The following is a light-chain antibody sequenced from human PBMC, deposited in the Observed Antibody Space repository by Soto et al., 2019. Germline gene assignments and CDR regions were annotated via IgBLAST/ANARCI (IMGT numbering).Light chain of an antibody. J-gene: IGKJ2*01. CDR1: QSVSSSY. V-gene: IGKV3-20*01. CDR3: QQYDNWPPYT. CDR2: GAS. Sequence: EIVLTQSPGTLSLSPGERATLSCRASQSVSSSYLAWYQQKPGQAPRLLIYGASSRATGIPARFSGSGSGTEFSLTISSLQSEDVAVYYCQQYDNWPPYTFGQGTKVDNK.